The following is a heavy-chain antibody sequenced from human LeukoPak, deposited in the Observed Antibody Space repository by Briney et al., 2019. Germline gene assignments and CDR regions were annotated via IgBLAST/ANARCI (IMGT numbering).Heavy chain of an antibody. CDR2: INPSGGST. V-gene: IGHV1-46*01. J-gene: IGHJ4*02. D-gene: IGHD6-13*01. CDR3: AREVGSSWYLWDY. CDR1: GYTFTSYG. Sequence: ASVKVSCKASGYTFTSYGISWVRQAPGQGLEWMGIINPSGGSTSYAQKFQGRVTMTRGMSTSTVYMELSSLRSEDTAVYYCAREVGSSWYLWDYWGQGTLVTVSS.